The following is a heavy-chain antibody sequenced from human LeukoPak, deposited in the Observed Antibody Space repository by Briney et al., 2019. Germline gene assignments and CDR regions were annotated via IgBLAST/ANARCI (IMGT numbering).Heavy chain of an antibody. CDR2: ISSSSSYI. D-gene: IGHD3-16*01. CDR3: ARGYDYVWGSQADY. Sequence: GGSLRLSCAASGFTFSSYSMNWVRQAPGKGLEWVSSISSSSSYIYYADSVKGQFTISRDNAKNSLYLQMNSLRAEDTAVYYCARGYDYVWGSQADYWGQGTLVTVSS. CDR1: GFTFSSYS. J-gene: IGHJ4*02. V-gene: IGHV3-21*01.